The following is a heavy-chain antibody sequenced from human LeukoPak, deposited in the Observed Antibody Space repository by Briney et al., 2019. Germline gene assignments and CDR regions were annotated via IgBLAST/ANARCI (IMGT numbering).Heavy chain of an antibody. CDR2: IYYSGST. Sequence: SETLSLTCTVSGGSISSSSYYWGWIRQPPGKGLEWIGYIYYSGSTNYNPSLKSRVTISVDTSKNQFSLKLSSVTAADTAVYYCASSAVAGIDYWGQGTLVTVSS. D-gene: IGHD6-19*01. V-gene: IGHV4-61*05. CDR1: GGSISSSSYY. CDR3: ASSAVAGIDY. J-gene: IGHJ4*02.